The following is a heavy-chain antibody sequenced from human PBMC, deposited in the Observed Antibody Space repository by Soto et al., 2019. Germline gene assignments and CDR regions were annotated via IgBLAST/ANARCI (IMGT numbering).Heavy chain of an antibody. CDR3: AAGDPTRDYGMDV. Sequence: GESLKISCRGSGYSFTSYWISWVRQMPGKGLEWMGRIDPSDSYTNYSPSFQGHVTISADKSISTAYLQWSSLKASDTAMYYCAAGDPTRDYGMDVWGQGTTVTVSS. D-gene: IGHD1-26*01. V-gene: IGHV5-10-1*01. J-gene: IGHJ6*02. CDR2: IDPSDSYT. CDR1: GYSFTSYW.